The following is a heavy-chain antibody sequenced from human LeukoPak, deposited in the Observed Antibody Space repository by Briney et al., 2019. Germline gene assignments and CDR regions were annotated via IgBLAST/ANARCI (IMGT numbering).Heavy chain of an antibody. D-gene: IGHD6-13*01. J-gene: IGHJ3*02. CDR2: IISNENSA. CDR1: GLTFSSDW. Sequence: SGGSLRLSCAASGLTFSSDWMHWVRQAPGKGLVWVSRIISNENSATYADSVKGRFTISRDNAKNTLYLQMNSLRAEDTAVYYCVRGGIASAFDIWGQGTMVTVSS. V-gene: IGHV3-74*01. CDR3: VRGGIASAFDI.